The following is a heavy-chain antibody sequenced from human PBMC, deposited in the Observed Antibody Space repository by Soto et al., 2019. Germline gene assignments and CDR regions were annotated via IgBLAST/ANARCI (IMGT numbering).Heavy chain of an antibody. CDR1: GYTFTSYY. D-gene: IGHD3-3*01. J-gene: IGHJ6*03. CDR2: INPSGGST. Sequence: ASVKVSCKASGYTFTSYYMHWVRQAPGQGLERMGIINPSGGSTSYAQKFQGRVTMTRDTSTSTVYMELSSLRSEDTVVYYCARDTEFLDFWSGYYIPSAMDVWGKGTTVTVSS. V-gene: IGHV1-46*03. CDR3: ARDTEFLDFWSGYYIPSAMDV.